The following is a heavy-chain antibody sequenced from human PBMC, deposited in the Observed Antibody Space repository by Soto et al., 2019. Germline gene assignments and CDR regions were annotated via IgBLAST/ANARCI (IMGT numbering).Heavy chain of an antibody. Sequence: EVQLLESGGGLVQPGGSLRLSCAASGFTFSSYAISWVRQAPGKGLELVSAISGSGRSTYYADSVKGRFTSSRATSKNTLHRQMNSLRAEDTAVYYCAKDQEYSGYGWSPWNCGHGTLVTVSS. CDR3: AKDQEYSGYGWSPWN. CDR2: ISGSGRST. D-gene: IGHD5-12*01. CDR1: GFTFSSYA. V-gene: IGHV3-23*01. J-gene: IGHJ1*01.